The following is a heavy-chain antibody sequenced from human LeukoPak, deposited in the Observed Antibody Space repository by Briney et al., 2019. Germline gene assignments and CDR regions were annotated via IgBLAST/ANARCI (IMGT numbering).Heavy chain of an antibody. CDR3: ARHRSYVSWFDP. Sequence: GESLKIYCKGSGYSFTSYWISWVRQMPGKGLEWMGRIDPSDSYTNYSPSFQGHVTISADKSISTAYLQWSSLKASDTAMYYCARHRSYVSWFDPWGQGTLVTVSS. CDR1: GYSFTSYW. CDR2: IDPSDSYT. V-gene: IGHV5-10-1*01. D-gene: IGHD3-16*01. J-gene: IGHJ5*02.